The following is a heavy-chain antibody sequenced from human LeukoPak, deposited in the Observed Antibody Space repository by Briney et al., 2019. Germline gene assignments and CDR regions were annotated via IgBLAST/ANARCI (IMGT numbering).Heavy chain of an antibody. V-gene: IGHV4-39*07. Sequence: SETLSLTCTVSVGSISSSSYHWGWIRQPPGKGLEWIASIYYGGTTYYNPSLKSRVTISVDTSKNQFSLKLNSVTAADTAVYYCATEYSSSPHYWGQGALVTVSS. D-gene: IGHD3-22*01. CDR3: ATEYSSSPHY. CDR1: VGSISSSSYH. J-gene: IGHJ4*02. CDR2: IYYGGTT.